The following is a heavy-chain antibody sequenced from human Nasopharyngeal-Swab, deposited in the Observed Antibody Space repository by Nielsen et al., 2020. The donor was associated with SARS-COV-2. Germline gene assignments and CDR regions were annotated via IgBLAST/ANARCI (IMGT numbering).Heavy chain of an antibody. D-gene: IGHD3-16*01. V-gene: IGHV5-51*01. Sequence: KVSCKGSGYRFPSYWIGWLRQMPGKGLEWMGIIYPGDSETRYSPSFQGQVTISADQSINTAYLQWSSLKASDTAMYFCARGGHPFYYYYMDVWGKGTTVTVSS. CDR1: GYRFPSYW. CDR3: ARGGHPFYYYYMDV. J-gene: IGHJ6*03. CDR2: IYPGDSET.